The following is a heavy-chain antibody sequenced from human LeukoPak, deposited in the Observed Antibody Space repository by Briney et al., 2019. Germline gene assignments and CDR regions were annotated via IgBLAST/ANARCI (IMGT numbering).Heavy chain of an antibody. CDR3: ARDLYHLVVVPAAPVD. V-gene: IGHV1-18*01. D-gene: IGHD2-2*01. CDR1: GYTFTSYG. Sequence: ASVKVSCKASGYTFTSYGISWVRQAPGQGLEWMGWISAYNGNTNYAQKLQGRVTMTTDTSTSTAYMELRSLRSDDTAVYYSARDLYHLVVVPAAPVDWGQGTLVTVSS. J-gene: IGHJ4*02. CDR2: ISAYNGNT.